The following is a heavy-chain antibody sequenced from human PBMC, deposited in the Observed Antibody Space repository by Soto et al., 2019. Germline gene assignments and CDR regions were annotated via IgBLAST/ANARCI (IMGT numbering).Heavy chain of an antibody. CDR3: ARDVARGSGIN. CDR2: IYYSGST. CDR1: GGSISSGGYY. V-gene: IGHV4-31*03. J-gene: IGHJ4*02. D-gene: IGHD3-10*01. Sequence: QVQLQESGPGLVKPSQTLSLTCTVSGGSISSGGYYWSWIRQHPGQGLEWIGYIYYSGSTYYNPSLKSRVTISVDTSKNQCSLKLSSVTAADTAVYDCARDVARGSGINWGQGTLVTVSS.